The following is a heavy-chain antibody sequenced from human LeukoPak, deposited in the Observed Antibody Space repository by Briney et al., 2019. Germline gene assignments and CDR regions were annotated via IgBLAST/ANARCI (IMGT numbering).Heavy chain of an antibody. Sequence: AGGSLRLSCAASGFTFSNYGMHWVRQAPGKGLEWVAVISYDGSNTFYADPVRGRFTISRDNSKNTLYLQVNSLRAEDTAVYYCAKDPHSSGWYFTAFDYWGQGTLVTVSS. D-gene: IGHD6-19*01. CDR3: AKDPHSSGWYFTAFDY. CDR1: GFTFSNYG. CDR2: ISYDGSNT. V-gene: IGHV3-30*18. J-gene: IGHJ4*02.